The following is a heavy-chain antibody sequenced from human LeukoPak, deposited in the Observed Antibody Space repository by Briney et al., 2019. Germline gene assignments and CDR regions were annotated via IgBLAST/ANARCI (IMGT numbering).Heavy chain of an antibody. J-gene: IGHJ6*02. V-gene: IGHV1-2*02. CDR1: GYTFTGYD. CDR2: INPNSGGT. D-gene: IGHD6-6*01. Sequence: ASVKVSCKASGYTFTGYDVHWLRQAPGQGLEWMGWINPNSGGTKYAQKFQGRVTVTRDTSINTAYMELSRLRSDDTAVYYCARDAYSSPSVLDMDVWGQGTTVTVSS. CDR3: ARDAYSSPSVLDMDV.